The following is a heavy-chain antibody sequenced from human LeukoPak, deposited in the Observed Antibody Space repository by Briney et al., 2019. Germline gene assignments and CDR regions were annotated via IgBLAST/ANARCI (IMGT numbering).Heavy chain of an antibody. CDR1: GFTFSSYA. CDR3: AKGRSSWYADAFDI. D-gene: IGHD6-13*01. V-gene: IGHV3-23*01. CDR2: ISGSGDSK. Sequence: GGSLRLSCAASGFTFSSYAMSWGRQAPGKGVEWVSGISGSGDSKYYSESVKGRFTISRDNSKNTMYLQMNSLRVADTAVYYCAKGRSSWYADAFDIWGQGTMVTVSS. J-gene: IGHJ3*02.